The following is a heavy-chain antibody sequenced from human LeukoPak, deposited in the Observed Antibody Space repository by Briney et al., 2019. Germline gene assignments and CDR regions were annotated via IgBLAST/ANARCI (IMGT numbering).Heavy chain of an antibody. CDR1: GGSISSYY. Sequence: SETLSLTCTVSGGSISSYYWSWIRQPPGKGLEWIGYIYYSGSTNYNPSLKSRVTISVDTSKNQFSLKLSSVTAADTAVYYCARDNIVVVAATKAYYFDYWGQATLVTVSS. V-gene: IGHV4-59*12. CDR3: ARDNIVVVAATKAYYFDY. CDR2: IYYSGST. D-gene: IGHD2-15*01. J-gene: IGHJ4*02.